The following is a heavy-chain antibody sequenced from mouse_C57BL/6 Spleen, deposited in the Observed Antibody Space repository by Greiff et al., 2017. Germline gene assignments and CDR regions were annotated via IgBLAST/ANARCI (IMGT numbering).Heavy chain of an antibody. D-gene: IGHD4-1*01. V-gene: IGHV1-22*01. CDR2: INPNNGGT. CDR3: ARRGKTGYFDY. J-gene: IGHJ2*01. CDR1: GYTFTDYN. Sequence: EVKVVESGPELVKPGASVKMSCKASGYTFTDYNMHWVKQRHGKSLEWIGYINPNNGGTSYNQKFKGKATLTVNKSSSTAYMELRSLTSEDSAVYYCARRGKTGYFDYWGQGTTLTVSS.